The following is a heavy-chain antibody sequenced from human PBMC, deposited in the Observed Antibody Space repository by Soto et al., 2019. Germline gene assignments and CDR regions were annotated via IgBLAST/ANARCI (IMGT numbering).Heavy chain of an antibody. J-gene: IGHJ5*02. CDR2: FYYSGST. CDR1: GGSISSYY. Sequence: SETLSLTCTVSGGSISSYYWSWIRQPPGKGLEWIGCFYYSGSTNYNPSLKSRVTISVDTSKKQFSLKLSSVTAADTAVYYCARDQLEGNWFDPWGQGTLVTVS. V-gene: IGHV4-59*01. CDR3: ARDQLEGNWFDP. D-gene: IGHD1-1*01.